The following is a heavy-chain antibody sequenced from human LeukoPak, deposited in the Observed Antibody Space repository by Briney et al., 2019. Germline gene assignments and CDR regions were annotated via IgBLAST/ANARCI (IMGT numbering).Heavy chain of an antibody. D-gene: IGHD3-10*01. CDR1: GFTVSSNY. CDR3: ARAKPKNMVRGLIMRRESRYYFDY. J-gene: IGHJ4*02. Sequence: GGSLRLSCAASGFTVSSNYMSWVRQAPGKGLEWVSVIYSGGSTYYADSVKGRFTISRDNSKNTLYLQMNSLRAEDTAVYYCARAKPKNMVRGLIMRRESRYYFDYWGQGTLVTVSS. CDR2: IYSGGST. V-gene: IGHV3-53*01.